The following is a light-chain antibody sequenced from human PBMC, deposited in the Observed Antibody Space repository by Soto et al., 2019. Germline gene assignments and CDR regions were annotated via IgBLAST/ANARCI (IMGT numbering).Light chain of an antibody. CDR2: DDS. Sequence: SYELTQPPSVSVAPGQTARITCGGNNSGSKSVHWYQQKPGQAPVLVVYDDSDRPSGIAERFSGSNSGNTATLTISRVEAGDEADDYCQVWDSSSDFYVFGTGTQLTVL. J-gene: IGLJ1*01. CDR3: QVWDSSSDFYV. CDR1: NSGSKS. V-gene: IGLV3-21*02.